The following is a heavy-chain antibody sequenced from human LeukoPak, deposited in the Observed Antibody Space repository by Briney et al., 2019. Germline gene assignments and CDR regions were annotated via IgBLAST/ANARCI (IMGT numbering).Heavy chain of an antibody. V-gene: IGHV3-21*01. Sequence: GGSLRLSCAASGFTSSSYSMNWVRQAPGKGLEWVSSIGYSSSYIYYADSVKGRFTISRDNAKNSLYLQMNSLRAEDTAVYYCAGLGYCTNGVCYREAFDIWGQGTMVTVSS. D-gene: IGHD2-8*01. J-gene: IGHJ3*02. CDR2: IGYSSSYI. CDR3: AGLGYCTNGVCYREAFDI. CDR1: GFTSSSYS.